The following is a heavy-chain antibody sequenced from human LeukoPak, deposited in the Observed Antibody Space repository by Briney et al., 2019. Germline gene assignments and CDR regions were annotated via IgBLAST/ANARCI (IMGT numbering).Heavy chain of an antibody. V-gene: IGHV4-59*01. CDR1: GGSISSYY. J-gene: IGHJ3*02. Sequence: KSSETLSLTCTVSGGSISSYYWSWIRQPPGKGLEWIGYIYYSGSTNYNPSLKSRVTISVDTSKNQFSLKLSSVTAADTAVYYCARQFGDYDAFDIWGQGTMVTVSS. CDR2: IYYSGST. CDR3: ARQFGDYDAFDI. D-gene: IGHD4-17*01.